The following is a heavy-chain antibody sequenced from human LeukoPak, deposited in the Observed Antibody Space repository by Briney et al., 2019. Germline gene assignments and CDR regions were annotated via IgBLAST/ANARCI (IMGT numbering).Heavy chain of an antibody. CDR3: AKEGCTGINCYVNK. Sequence: PGGSLRLSCAASGFTFSSYAMSWVRQAPGKGLEWVSVIGGSGGDTYYADSVKGRFTISRGDSKNTLYLQMNSLTAEDTALYYCAKEGCTGINCYVNKWGQGTLVTVSS. J-gene: IGHJ4*02. CDR2: IGGSGGDT. V-gene: IGHV3-23*01. CDR1: GFTFSSYA. D-gene: IGHD2-2*01.